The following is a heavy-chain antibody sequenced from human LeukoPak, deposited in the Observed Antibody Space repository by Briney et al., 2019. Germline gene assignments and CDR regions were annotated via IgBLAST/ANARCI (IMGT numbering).Heavy chain of an antibody. Sequence: AGGSLRLSCAASGFTFSSYEMNWVRQAPGKGLEWVSYISSSGSTIYYADSVKGRFTISRDNAKNSLYLQMNSLRAEDRAVYYCARVYDVNWGGFDYWGQGTLVTVSS. CDR3: ARVYDVNWGGFDY. CDR2: ISSSGSTI. D-gene: IGHD7-27*01. J-gene: IGHJ4*02. CDR1: GFTFSSYE. V-gene: IGHV3-48*03.